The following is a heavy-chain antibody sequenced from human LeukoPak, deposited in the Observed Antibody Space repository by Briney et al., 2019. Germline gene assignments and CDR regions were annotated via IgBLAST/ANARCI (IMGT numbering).Heavy chain of an antibody. V-gene: IGHV3-74*01. D-gene: IGHD2-21*02. CDR3: ARVGGDYEIAY. CDR1: GFTFKTYG. J-gene: IGHJ4*02. Sequence: GGSLRLSCVASGFTFKTYGMHWVRQAPGKGLVWVSRLNTDGSGPRYADSVKGRFTISRDNARNTLYLQMNSLRAEDTAVYYCARVGGDYEIAYWGQGTLVTVSS. CDR2: LNTDGSGP.